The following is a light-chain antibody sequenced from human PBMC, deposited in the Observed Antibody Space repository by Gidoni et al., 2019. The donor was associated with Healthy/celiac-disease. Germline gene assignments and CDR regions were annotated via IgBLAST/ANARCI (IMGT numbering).Light chain of an antibody. CDR1: QSVSSY. CDR2: DAS. Sequence: EIVLTQPPATLSLSPGERATLSCRASQSVSSYLAWYQQKPDQAPRLLLYDASNRATGIPARFSGSGSGTDFALTISSLGPEDVAVYYYQQRSNWPPLFTFGPGTKVDIK. J-gene: IGKJ3*01. CDR3: QQRSNWPPLFT. V-gene: IGKV3-11*01.